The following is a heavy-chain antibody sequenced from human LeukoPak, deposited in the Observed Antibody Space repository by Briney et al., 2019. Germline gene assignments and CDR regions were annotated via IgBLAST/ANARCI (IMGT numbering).Heavy chain of an antibody. CDR3: ARISSSSQNFFDY. Sequence: GGSLRLSCAASGFTFSSYEMNWVRQAPGKGLEWVSYISSSGSTIYYADSVKGRFTISRDNAKNSLYLQMNSLRAEDTAVYYCARISSSSQNFFDYWGQGTLVTVSS. CDR1: GFTFSSYE. J-gene: IGHJ4*02. V-gene: IGHV3-48*03. CDR2: ISSSGSTI. D-gene: IGHD6-6*01.